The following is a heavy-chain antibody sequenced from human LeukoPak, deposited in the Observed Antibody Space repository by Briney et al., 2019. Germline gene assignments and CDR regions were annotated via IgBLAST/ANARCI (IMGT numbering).Heavy chain of an antibody. D-gene: IGHD3-10*01. CDR2: ISWDGGST. J-gene: IGHJ3*02. Sequence: PGGSLRLSCAASGFTFDDYTMHWVRQAPGKGLEWVSLISWDGGSTYYADSVKGRFTISRDNSKNSLYLQMNSLRTEDTALYYCAKDDITKQAFDIWGQGTMVTVSS. V-gene: IGHV3-43*01. CDR3: AKDDITKQAFDI. CDR1: GFTFDDYT.